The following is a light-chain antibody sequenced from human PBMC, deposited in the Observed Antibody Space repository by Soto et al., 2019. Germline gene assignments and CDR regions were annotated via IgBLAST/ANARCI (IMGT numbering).Light chain of an antibody. CDR3: QQYNKWPPLT. J-gene: IGKJ4*01. CDR2: GAS. V-gene: IGKV3-15*01. Sequence: EIVMTQSPATLSVSPGEGATLSCRASQSVSTNLAWYQQRPGQAPRLLIYGASTRATGIPARFSGSGSGTEFSLTISRLQSEDFAVYYCQQYNKWPPLTFGGGTKVEIK. CDR1: QSVSTN.